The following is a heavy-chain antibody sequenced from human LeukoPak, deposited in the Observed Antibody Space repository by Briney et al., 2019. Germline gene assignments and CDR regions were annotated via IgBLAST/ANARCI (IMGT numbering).Heavy chain of an antibody. Sequence: ASVKVSCKASGYTLTSYAMNWVRQAPGQGLEWMGRINTNTGNPTYAQGFTGRFVFSLDTSVSTGHLQISSLKAEDTAVYYCARDRAPVRLTYYYYGMDVWGQGTTVTVSS. D-gene: IGHD1-1*01. CDR3: ARDRAPVRLTYYYYGMDV. J-gene: IGHJ6*02. V-gene: IGHV7-4-1*02. CDR1: GYTLTSYA. CDR2: INTNTGNP.